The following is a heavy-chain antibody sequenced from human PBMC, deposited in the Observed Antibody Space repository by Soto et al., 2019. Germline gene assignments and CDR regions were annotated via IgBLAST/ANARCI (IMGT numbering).Heavy chain of an antibody. J-gene: IGHJ6*03. CDR3: ARDRGVAPPVAGNTHYYYYMDV. CDR1: GYSFTNYV. Sequence: QDQLLQSGAEVKKPGASVTVSCKASGYSFTNYVITWVRQAPGQGLEWMGWISACNGNTHYAQKLQGRVTMTTDASTSTAYMELRSLRSDDTAVYYCARDRGVAPPVAGNTHYYYYMDVWGKGTTVTVSS. D-gene: IGHD6-19*01. V-gene: IGHV1-18*01. CDR2: ISACNGNT.